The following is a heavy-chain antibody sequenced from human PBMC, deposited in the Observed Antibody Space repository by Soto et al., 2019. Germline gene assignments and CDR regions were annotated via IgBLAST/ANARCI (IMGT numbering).Heavy chain of an antibody. Sequence: AASVKVSCKASGYTFTSHYMHWVRQAPGQGLEWMGLINPSAGSTSYAQSFQGRVTMTRDTSTSTVFMDLTSVTAADTAVYYCAREGGDGIDYWGQGTLVTVSS. V-gene: IGHV1-46*01. J-gene: IGHJ4*02. D-gene: IGHD3-16*01. CDR3: AREGGDGIDY. CDR2: INPSAGST. CDR1: GYTFTSHY.